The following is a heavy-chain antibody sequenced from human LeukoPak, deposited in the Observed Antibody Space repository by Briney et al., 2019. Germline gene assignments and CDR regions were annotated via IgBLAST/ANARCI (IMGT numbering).Heavy chain of an antibody. D-gene: IGHD3-3*01. CDR1: GFTFSSYA. Sequence: PGGSLRLSCAASGFTFSSYAMSWVRQAPGKGLEWVSAISGSGGSTYYADSVKGRFTISRDTAKNSLYLQMNSLRAEDTAVYYCARVTGTNDFWSGYSYYYYMDVWGKGTTVTVSS. V-gene: IGHV3-23*01. CDR2: ISGSGGST. J-gene: IGHJ6*03. CDR3: ARVTGTNDFWSGYSYYYYMDV.